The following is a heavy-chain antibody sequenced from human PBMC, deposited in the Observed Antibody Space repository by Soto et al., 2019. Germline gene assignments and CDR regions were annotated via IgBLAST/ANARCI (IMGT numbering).Heavy chain of an antibody. V-gene: IGHV3-74*01. CDR1: GFTFTHYR. D-gene: IGHD1-7*01. CDR2: INSDGSNI. CDR3: ARAGDWNYVQDF. J-gene: IGHJ4*02. Sequence: PGGPLRLSCVASGFTFTHYRIHWVRQAPGKGLEWVARINSDGSNINYADSVKGRFTISRDNSKNTVFLQMHSLTDDDSALYFCARAGDWNYVQDFWGQGTLVTVSS.